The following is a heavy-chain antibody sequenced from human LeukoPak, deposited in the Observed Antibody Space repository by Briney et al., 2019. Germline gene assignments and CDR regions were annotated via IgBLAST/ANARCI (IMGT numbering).Heavy chain of an antibody. CDR2: IIPIFGTA. J-gene: IGHJ4*02. V-gene: IGHV1-69*01. CDR1: GGTFSSYG. Sequence: SVKVSCKASGGTFSSYGISWVRQAPGQGLEWMGGIIPIFGTANYAQKFQGRVTITADESTSTAYMELSSLRSEDTAVYYCARGGSVTSATSFDYWGQGTLVTVSS. CDR3: ARGGSVTSATSFDY. D-gene: IGHD3-10*01.